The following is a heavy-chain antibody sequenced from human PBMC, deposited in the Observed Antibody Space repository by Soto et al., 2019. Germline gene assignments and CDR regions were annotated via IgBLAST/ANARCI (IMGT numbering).Heavy chain of an antibody. D-gene: IGHD2-2*01. CDR2: ISGGGDST. V-gene: IGHV3-23*01. CDR3: ARDRRCSSTSCYFVATKHCFDP. CDR1: GLTFGSYA. J-gene: IGHJ5*02. Sequence: PGGSLRLSCAASGLTFGSYAMSWVRQAPGKGPEWVSDISGGGDSTSYADSVKGRFTISRDNAKNTLYLQMNSLRAEDTAVYYCARDRRCSSTSCYFVATKHCFDPWGQGTLVTVSS.